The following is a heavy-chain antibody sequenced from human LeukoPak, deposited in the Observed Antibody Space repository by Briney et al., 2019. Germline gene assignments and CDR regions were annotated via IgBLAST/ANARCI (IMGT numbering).Heavy chain of an antibody. V-gene: IGHV3-30*18. CDR2: ISPDGNSE. CDR1: GFTFSTFG. CDR3: AKVNNYDDY. J-gene: IGHJ4*02. D-gene: IGHD1/OR15-1a*01. Sequence: GGSLRLSCAASGFTFSTFGIHWVRQAPGKGLEWVAAISPDGNSEYYADSVKGRYTISRDNSKNMIYLQMNSLRGEDSAVYYCAKVNNYDDYWGQGTLVTVSS.